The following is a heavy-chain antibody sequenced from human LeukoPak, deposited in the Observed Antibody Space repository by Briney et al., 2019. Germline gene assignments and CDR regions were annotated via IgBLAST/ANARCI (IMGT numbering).Heavy chain of an antibody. CDR2: IRSKAYGGTT. J-gene: IGHJ4*02. V-gene: IGHV3-49*04. CDR3: SRMIYCSGGSCSSDY. CDR1: GLNFTYAW. Sequence: GGSLRISCVASGLNFTYAWMSWVRQAPGKGLQWVGFIRSKAYGGTTECAASVEGRFTISRDDSKSIANLQMNSLKTEDTAVYYCSRMIYCSGGSCSSDYGGQGTLVTVSS. D-gene: IGHD2-15*01.